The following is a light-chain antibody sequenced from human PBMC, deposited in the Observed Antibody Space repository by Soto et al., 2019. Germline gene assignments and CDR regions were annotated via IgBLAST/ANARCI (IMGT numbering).Light chain of an antibody. CDR1: QSISTW. Sequence: DIQMTQSPSTLSASVGDRVTITCRASQSISTWLAWYQQKPGKAPKLLIYDAFYLERGVPSRFSGSGSGTESTLTISSLQPDDLATYYCQQYNSFWTFGQGTKVDIK. J-gene: IGKJ1*01. CDR3: QQYNSFWT. CDR2: DAF. V-gene: IGKV1-5*01.